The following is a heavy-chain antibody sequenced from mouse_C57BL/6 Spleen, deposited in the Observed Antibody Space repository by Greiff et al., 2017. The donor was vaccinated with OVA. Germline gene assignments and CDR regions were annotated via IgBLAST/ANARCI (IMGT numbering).Heavy chain of an antibody. V-gene: IGHV1-69*01. J-gene: IGHJ4*01. Sequence: QVQLQQPGAELVMPGASVKLSCKASGYTFTSYWMHWVKQRPGQGLEWIGEIDPSDSYTNYNQKFKGKSTLTVDKSSSTAYMQLSSLTSEDSAVYSCARRLRHAMDYWGQGTSVTVSS. CDR1: GYTFTSYW. CDR2: IDPSDSYT. CDR3: ARRLRHAMDY. D-gene: IGHD2-2*01.